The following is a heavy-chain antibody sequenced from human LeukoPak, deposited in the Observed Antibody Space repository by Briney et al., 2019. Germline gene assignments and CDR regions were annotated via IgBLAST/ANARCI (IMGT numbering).Heavy chain of an antibody. J-gene: IGHJ2*01. D-gene: IGHD3-22*01. CDR2: IYYSGST. CDR3: ARDTYYYDSRLGYFDL. CDR1: GGSISSGGYS. Sequence: PSQTLSLTCTVSGGSISSGGYSWSWIRQHPGKGLEWIGYIYYSGSTYYNPSLKSRVTISVDTSKNQFSLKLSSVTAADTAVYYCARDTYYYDSRLGYFDLWGRGTLVTVSS. V-gene: IGHV4-31*03.